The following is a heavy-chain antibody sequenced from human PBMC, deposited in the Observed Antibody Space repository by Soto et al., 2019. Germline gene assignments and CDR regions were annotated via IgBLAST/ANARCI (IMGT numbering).Heavy chain of an antibody. V-gene: IGHV1-3*01. CDR1: GYTFTSYG. CDR3: ARDTALIQYYYYGMDV. J-gene: IGHJ6*02. Sequence: ASVKVSFKASGYTFTSYGMHWVRQAPGQRLEWMGWINAGNGDTKYSQKFQGRVSITRDTSATTAFMELSSLRSEDTSVYYCARDTALIQYYYYGMDVWGQGTTVTVSS. D-gene: IGHD5-18*01. CDR2: INAGNGDT.